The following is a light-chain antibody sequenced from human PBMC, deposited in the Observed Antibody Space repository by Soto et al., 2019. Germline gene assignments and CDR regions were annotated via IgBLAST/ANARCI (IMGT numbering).Light chain of an antibody. Sequence: QSALTQPASVSGSPGKSITISCTGTSSDLSTYNYVSWYQQHPGKAPKLMIYDVSFRPSGVSNRFSGSKSVNTASLTISGLRAEDEADYYYTSYTSGSTDVVFGGGTKLTVL. V-gene: IGLV2-14*01. J-gene: IGLJ2*01. CDR1: SSDLSTYNY. CDR3: TSYTSGSTDVV. CDR2: DVS.